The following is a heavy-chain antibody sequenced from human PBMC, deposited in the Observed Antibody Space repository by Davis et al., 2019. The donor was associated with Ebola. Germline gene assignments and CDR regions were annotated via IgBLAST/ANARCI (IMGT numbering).Heavy chain of an antibody. CDR1: GFTVSTSY. D-gene: IGHD3-22*01. CDR2: IYSGGDT. CDR3: ARDRSGSYDY. J-gene: IGHJ4*02. V-gene: IGHV3-53*01. Sequence: PGGSLRLSCVASGFTVSTSYMAWVRQAPGKGLEWVSVIYSGGDTYYTDSVQGRFTISRDSSENTLYLQMNSLRAEDTAVYYCARDRSGSYDYWGQGTLVTVSS.